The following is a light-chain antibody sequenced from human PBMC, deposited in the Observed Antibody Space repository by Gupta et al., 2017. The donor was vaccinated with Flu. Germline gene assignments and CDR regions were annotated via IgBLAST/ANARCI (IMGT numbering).Light chain of an antibody. Sequence: QSALTQPPSASGSPGQSLTISCTGTNSDVGAYNLVSWYQQHPGKAPKLIIYEVTKRPAGVPDRFSGSKSVNTASLTVSGRQAEEEADYYCSADAGNDNYVFGTGTKVTVL. CDR2: EVT. V-gene: IGLV2-8*01. CDR3: SADAGNDNYV. J-gene: IGLJ1*01. CDR1: NSDVGAYNL.